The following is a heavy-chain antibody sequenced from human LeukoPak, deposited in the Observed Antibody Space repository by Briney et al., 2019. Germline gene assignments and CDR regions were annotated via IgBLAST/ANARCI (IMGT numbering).Heavy chain of an antibody. Sequence: ASVKVSCKASGYTFTSYGISWVRQAPGQGLEWMGWISAYNGNTNYAQKLQGRVTMTIDTSTSTAYMELRSLRSDDTAVYYCARVYDFWSGYYSSFDYWGQGTLVTVSS. CDR3: ARVYDFWSGYYSSFDY. CDR1: GYTFTSYG. D-gene: IGHD3-3*01. CDR2: ISAYNGNT. V-gene: IGHV1-18*01. J-gene: IGHJ4*02.